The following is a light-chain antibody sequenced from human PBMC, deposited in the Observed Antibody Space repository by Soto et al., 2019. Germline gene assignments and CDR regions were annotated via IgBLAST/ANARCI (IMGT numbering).Light chain of an antibody. V-gene: IGKV2-28*01. J-gene: IGKJ5*01. CDR3: MQALQSLT. Sequence: EIVMTQSPLTLPVTPGEPASISCRSSQSHLYNNTYNYLDWYVQKPGQSPQLLIYFGSNRAPGVPDRFSGSGSGTDFTLKINRVEAEDVGTYYCMQALQSLTFGQGTRLEIQ. CDR1: QSHLYNNTYNY. CDR2: FGS.